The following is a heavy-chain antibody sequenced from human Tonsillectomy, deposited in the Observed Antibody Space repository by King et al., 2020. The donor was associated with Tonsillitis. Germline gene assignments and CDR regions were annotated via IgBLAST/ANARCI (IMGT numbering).Heavy chain of an antibody. V-gene: IGHV1-8*01. CDR1: GYTFTSYD. J-gene: IGHJ5*02. CDR2: MNPNSGNT. D-gene: IGHD3-3*01. CDR3: ARGLNPKRITIFGVVRKPIISWFDP. Sequence: VQLVESGAEVKKPGASVKVSCKASGYTFTSYDINWVRQATGQGLEWMGWMNPNSGNTGYAQKFQGRVTMTRNTSISTAYMELSSLRSEDTAVYYCARGLNPKRITIFGVVRKPIISWFDPWGQGTLVTVSS.